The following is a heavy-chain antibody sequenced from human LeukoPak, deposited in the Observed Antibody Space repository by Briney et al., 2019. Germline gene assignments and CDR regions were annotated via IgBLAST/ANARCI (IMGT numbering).Heavy chain of an antibody. CDR1: GYTFTSYD. J-gene: IGHJ4*02. D-gene: IGHD6-13*01. V-gene: IGHV1-8*01. CDR3: ARVRLIAAAGTLGY. CDR2: MNPNSGNT. Sequence: ASVKVSCKASGYTFTSYDINWVRQATGQWLEWMGWMNPNSGNTGYAQKFQGRVTMTRNTSISTAYMELSSLRSEDTAVYYCARVRLIAAAGTLGYWGQGTLVTVSS.